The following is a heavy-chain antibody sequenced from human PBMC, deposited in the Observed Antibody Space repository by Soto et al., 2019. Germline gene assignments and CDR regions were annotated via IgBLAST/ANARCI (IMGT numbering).Heavy chain of an antibody. D-gene: IGHD3-10*01. CDR2: IRYDGYS. Sequence: QVQLQESGPGLVKPSETLSLTCTVSGGSIPNYYCSWFRQPPGKGLEWIGYIRYDGYSVSNLSHKRRVTMSMDTSKAQFSPMLESVTVTDTAVYYCATHGFGSLHGHVDVWAQGTTVIVSS. CDR1: GGSIPNYY. J-gene: IGHJ6*02. CDR3: ATHGFGSLHGHVDV. V-gene: IGHV4-59*08.